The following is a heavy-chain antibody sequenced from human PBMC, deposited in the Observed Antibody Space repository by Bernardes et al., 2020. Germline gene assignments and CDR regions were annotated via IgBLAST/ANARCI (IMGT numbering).Heavy chain of an antibody. J-gene: IGHJ4*02. Sequence: SETLSLTCTVSGGSISSSSYSWGWLRQPPGKGLEWIATLSYGGTTYSNPSLKSRVTTSLDTSKNQFSLRLSSVAAADTAAYYCAARDYGSSWSRFDYWGQGTLVTVSS. CDR1: GGSISSSSYS. CDR3: AARDYGSSWSRFDY. V-gene: IGHV4-39*01. D-gene: IGHD6-13*01. CDR2: LSYGGTT.